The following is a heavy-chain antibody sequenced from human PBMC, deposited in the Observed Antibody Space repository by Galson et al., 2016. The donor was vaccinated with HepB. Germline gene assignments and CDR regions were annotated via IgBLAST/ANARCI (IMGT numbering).Heavy chain of an antibody. J-gene: IGHJ4*02. D-gene: IGHD1-1*01. V-gene: IGHV3-74*01. CDR3: ARGRPGTFTVLGN. CDR2: INSDGSSS. Sequence: SLRLSCAASGFTFSGPWMHWVRQAPGKGLIWVSRINSDGSSSSYADYVKGRFTISRDDAKNELYLQLNSLRAEDTAIYYCARGRPGTFTVLGNWGQGTLVTVSS. CDR1: GFTFSGPW.